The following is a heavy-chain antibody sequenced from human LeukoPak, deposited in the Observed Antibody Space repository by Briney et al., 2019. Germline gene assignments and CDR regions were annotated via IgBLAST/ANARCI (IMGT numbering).Heavy chain of an antibody. J-gene: IGHJ5*02. D-gene: IGHD1-26*01. CDR1: GFPFSSFS. CDR3: AKDNGGSHWGWFDP. CDR2: ISGSGAGT. Sequence: PGGSLRLSCAASGFPFSSFSMNWVRQAPGKGLEWVSAISGSGAGTYYADSVKGRFTISRDNSKNTLYLQMNSLRAEDTAVYYCAKDNGGSHWGWFDPWGQGTLVTVSS. V-gene: IGHV3-23*01.